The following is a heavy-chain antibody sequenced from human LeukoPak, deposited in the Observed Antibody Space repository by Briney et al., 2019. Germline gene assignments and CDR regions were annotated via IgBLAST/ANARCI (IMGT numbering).Heavy chain of an antibody. Sequence: EASVKVSCKASGYTFTSYGISWVRQAPGQGLEWMGWISAYNGNTNYAQKFQGRVTITADKSTSTAYMELSSLRSEDTAVYYCARVPRDSSGWYAKYYFDYWGQGTLVTVSS. V-gene: IGHV1-18*01. CDR3: ARVPRDSSGWYAKYYFDY. CDR2: ISAYNGNT. CDR1: GYTFTSYG. D-gene: IGHD6-19*01. J-gene: IGHJ4*02.